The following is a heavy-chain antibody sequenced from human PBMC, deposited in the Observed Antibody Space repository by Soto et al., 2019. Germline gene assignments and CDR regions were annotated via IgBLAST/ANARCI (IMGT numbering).Heavy chain of an antibody. CDR3: ARPIGVVVAASFPRNWFDP. J-gene: IGHJ5*02. Sequence: QLQLQESGPGLVKPSETLSLTCTVSGGSISTSSYYWGWIRQPPGKGLEWIGGIYYSGSTYYNPSLKSRVAMSVDTSKNQFSLKLSSVTAAYTAVYYSARPIGVVVAASFPRNWFDPWGQGTLVTVSS. D-gene: IGHD2-15*01. CDR1: GGSISTSSYY. V-gene: IGHV4-39*01. CDR2: IYYSGST.